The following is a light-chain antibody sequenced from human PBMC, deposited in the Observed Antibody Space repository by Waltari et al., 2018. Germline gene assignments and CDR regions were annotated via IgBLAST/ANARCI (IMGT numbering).Light chain of an antibody. Sequence: QSALTQPPSASGSPGQSVTISCTGTSSAVGSFNYVSWYQQYPGKTPKLLIYEVNKRPSGIPDRFSGSKSGNTASLTVSGLQAEDEAEYYCSSYGGRNNLLFGEGTKLTVL. CDR2: EVN. J-gene: IGLJ3*02. CDR1: SSAVGSFNY. CDR3: SSYGGRNNLL. V-gene: IGLV2-8*01.